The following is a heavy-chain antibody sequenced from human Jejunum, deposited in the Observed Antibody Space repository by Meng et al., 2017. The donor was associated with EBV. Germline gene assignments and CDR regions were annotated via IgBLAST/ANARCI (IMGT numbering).Heavy chain of an antibody. CDR3: ARDKPHNWFDP. CDR1: GFMFSNYW. J-gene: IGHJ5*02. V-gene: IGHV3-74*01. Sequence: EEQRVESGGGLVQPGWSLRLSCAASGFMFSNYWMHWVRQVPGKGLVWVSRINNDGSDTIYADSVKGRFTTSRDNAKNTLYLQMNSLRIEDTAVYFCARDKPHNWFDPWGQGTLVTVSS. CDR2: INNDGSDT.